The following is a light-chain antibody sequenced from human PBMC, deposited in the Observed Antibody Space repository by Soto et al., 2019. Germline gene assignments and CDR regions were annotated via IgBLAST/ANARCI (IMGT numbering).Light chain of an antibody. J-gene: IGKJ4*01. CDR3: QQYKNWPPVT. CDR1: QSVSNN. V-gene: IGKV3-15*01. Sequence: ETVMTQSPATLSLFPGERATLSCRASQSVSNNLAWYQQKSGQSPRLLIYGASTSATGIPARFSGSGSETDFTLTISSLQSEDFAVYYCQQYKNWPPVTFGGGTKVEI. CDR2: GAS.